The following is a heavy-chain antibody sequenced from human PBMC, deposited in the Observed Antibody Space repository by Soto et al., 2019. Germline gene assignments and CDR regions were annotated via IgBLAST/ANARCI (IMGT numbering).Heavy chain of an antibody. V-gene: IGHV1-8*01. Sequence: QVQLVQSGAEVKKPGASMKVSCKASGYTFTSYDINWVRQATGQGLEWMGWMNPNNGNTGYAQRCQGRDSVTRNTSISTDYMELSSLRSGDTDVYYCARGKRGYCTDGVCYRRGWFDPWGQGTLVTVSS. J-gene: IGHJ5*02. CDR3: ARGKRGYCTDGVCYRRGWFDP. D-gene: IGHD2-8*01. CDR2: MNPNNGNT. CDR1: GYTFTSYD.